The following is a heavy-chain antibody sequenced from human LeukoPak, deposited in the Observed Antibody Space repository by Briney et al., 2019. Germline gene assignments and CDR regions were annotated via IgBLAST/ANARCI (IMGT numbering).Heavy chain of an antibody. V-gene: IGHV3-48*03. CDR1: GFTFSSYE. Sequence: GGSLRLSCAASGFTFSSYEMNWVRQAPGKGLEWVSYNSSSGSTIYYADSVKGRFTISRDNAKNSLYLQTNSLRAEDTAVYYCARDRATAPRGDSALDYWGQGTLVTVSS. CDR2: NSSSGSTI. D-gene: IGHD5-12*01. J-gene: IGHJ4*02. CDR3: ARDRATAPRGDSALDY.